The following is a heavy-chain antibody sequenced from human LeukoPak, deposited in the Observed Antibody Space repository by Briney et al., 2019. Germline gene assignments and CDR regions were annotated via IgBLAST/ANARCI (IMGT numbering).Heavy chain of an antibody. CDR2: ISNSGGNT. CDR3: AKDPYDSSGYYYPRYFQH. CDR1: GFTFSNYA. J-gene: IGHJ1*01. Sequence: GGSLRLSCAASGFTFSNYAMSWVRQAPGKGPEWVSAISNSGGNTYYADSVKGRFTISRDNSKNTLYLQINSLRAEDTAVYYCAKDPYDSSGYYYPRYFQHWGQGTLVTVSS. V-gene: IGHV3-23*01. D-gene: IGHD3-22*01.